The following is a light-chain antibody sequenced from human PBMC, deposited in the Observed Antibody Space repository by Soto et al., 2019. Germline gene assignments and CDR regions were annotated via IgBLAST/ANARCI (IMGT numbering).Light chain of an antibody. CDR3: TSYTSSSTLDV. Sequence: QSALTQPRSVSGSPGQSVTISCTGASSDVGAYNYVSWYQQRPGNAPKLMIYDVTKRPSGVPDRFSGSKSGNTASLTISGLQTEDEADYYCTSYTSSSTLDVFGTGTKLTVL. J-gene: IGLJ1*01. CDR1: SSDVGAYNY. V-gene: IGLV2-11*01. CDR2: DVT.